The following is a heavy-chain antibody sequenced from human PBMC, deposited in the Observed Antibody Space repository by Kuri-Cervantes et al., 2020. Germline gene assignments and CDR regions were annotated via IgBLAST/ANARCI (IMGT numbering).Heavy chain of an antibody. CDR1: GFTFSSYA. Sequence: GESLKISCAASGFTFSSYAMSWVRQAPGKGLEWVSAISGSGGSTYYADSVKGRFTISRDNSKNTLYLQMNSLRAEDTAVYYCAKDPPDTAAGGYYYYYMDVGGKGTTVTVSS. D-gene: IGHD5-18*01. J-gene: IGHJ6*03. CDR2: ISGSGGST. CDR3: AKDPPDTAAGGYYYYYMDV. V-gene: IGHV3-23*01.